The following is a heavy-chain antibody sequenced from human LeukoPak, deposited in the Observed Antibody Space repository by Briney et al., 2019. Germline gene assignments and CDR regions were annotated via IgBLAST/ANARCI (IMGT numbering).Heavy chain of an antibody. CDR3: ARSFLGYSGYPKSAFDI. D-gene: IGHD5-12*01. CDR2: IYYSGST. Sequence: SQTLSLTCTVSGGSISSYYWSWIRQPPGKGLEWIGYIYYSGSTNYNPSLKSRVTISVDTSKNQFSLKLSSVTAADTAVYYCARSFLGYSGYPKSAFDIWGQGTMVTVSS. CDR1: GGSISSYY. V-gene: IGHV4-59*01. J-gene: IGHJ3*02.